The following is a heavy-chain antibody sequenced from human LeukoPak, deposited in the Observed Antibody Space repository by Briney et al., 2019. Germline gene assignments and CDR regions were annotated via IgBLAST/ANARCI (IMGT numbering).Heavy chain of an antibody. CDR1: GGSISSNNW. J-gene: IGHJ4*02. V-gene: IGHV4-4*02. D-gene: IGHD3-9*01. CDR2: IYHSGNT. Sequence: SGTLSLTCTVSGGSISSNNWWSWVRLPPGKGLEWIGEIYHSGNTNYNPSLKSRVTISGDKSKNQFSLRLSSVTAADTAVYYRARARNEILAGYYSFDYWGQGTLVTVSP. CDR3: ARARNEILAGYYSFDY.